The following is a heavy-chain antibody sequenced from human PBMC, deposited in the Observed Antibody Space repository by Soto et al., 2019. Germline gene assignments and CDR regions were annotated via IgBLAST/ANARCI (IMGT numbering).Heavy chain of an antibody. J-gene: IGHJ5*02. D-gene: IGHD3-10*01. Sequence: SSETLSLTCTVSGGSISSGDSYWSWIRQPPGKGLEWIGYISSSGSSYYNPPLKSRITISVDTSKNQFSLKLGSVTAADSAVYYCAGSFMGWFDPWGQGTLVTVSS. CDR2: ISSSGSS. V-gene: IGHV4-30-4*01. CDR3: AGSFMGWFDP. CDR1: GGSISSGDSY.